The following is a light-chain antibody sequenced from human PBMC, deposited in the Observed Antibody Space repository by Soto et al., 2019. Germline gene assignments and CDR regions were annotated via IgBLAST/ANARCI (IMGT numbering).Light chain of an antibody. Sequence: DIQMTQSPSSLSASVGDRVTITCRASQNIGDYLNWYQHRPGKAPKLLIYAASVLQDGVTSRFRGSGSGTDFTLTISRLQPEDFATYYCQQSFIPTLTFDGGTKVEI. CDR2: AAS. V-gene: IGKV1-39*01. CDR1: QNIGDY. J-gene: IGKJ4*01. CDR3: QQSFIPTLT.